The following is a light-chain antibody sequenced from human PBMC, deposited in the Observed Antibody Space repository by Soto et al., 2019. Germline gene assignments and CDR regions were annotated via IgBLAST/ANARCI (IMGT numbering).Light chain of an antibody. J-gene: IGKJ5*01. CDR2: AAS. Sequence: DIQMTQSPSSLSASVGDRVTITCRAGQSISSYLNWYQQKPGKAPKLLIYAASSLQSGVPSRFSGSGSGTDFTLTISSLQPEDFATYYCQQSYSTHPITFGQGTRLEIK. CDR1: QSISSY. CDR3: QQSYSTHPIT. V-gene: IGKV1-39*01.